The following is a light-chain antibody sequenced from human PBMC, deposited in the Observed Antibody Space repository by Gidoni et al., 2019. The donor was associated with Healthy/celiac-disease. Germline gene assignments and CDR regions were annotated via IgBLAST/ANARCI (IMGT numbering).Light chain of an antibody. CDR3: MQALQTPTT. CDR2: LGS. Sequence: DMVMPQSPLSLPVTPGEPASISCRSSQSLLHSNGYNYLDWYLQKPGQSPQLLIYLGSNRASGVPDRFSGSGSGTDFTLKISRVEAEDVGVYYCMQALQTPTTFGQGTKVEIK. CDR1: QSLLHSNGYNY. V-gene: IGKV2-28*01. J-gene: IGKJ1*01.